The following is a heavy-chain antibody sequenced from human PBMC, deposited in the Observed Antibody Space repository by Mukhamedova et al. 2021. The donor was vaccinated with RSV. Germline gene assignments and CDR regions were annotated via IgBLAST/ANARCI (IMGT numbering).Heavy chain of an antibody. V-gene: IGHV3-7*01. Sequence: DGSTKHYVDSVKGRFTISRDNAKNSLYLQMNNLRGEDMALYYCARALVGSGYYSCYWGQGSLVTVSS. J-gene: IGHJ4*02. CDR3: ARALVGSGYYSCY. CDR2: DGSTK. D-gene: IGHD3-22*01.